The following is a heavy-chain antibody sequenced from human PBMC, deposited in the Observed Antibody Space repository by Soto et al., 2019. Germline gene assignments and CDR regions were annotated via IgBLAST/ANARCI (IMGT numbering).Heavy chain of an antibody. CDR2: IYPGDSDT. V-gene: IGHV5-51*01. CDR3: ARLAVAGTGTTYYYYYGMDV. Sequence: GESLKISCKGSGYSFTSYWIGWVRQMPGKGLEWMGIIYPGDSDTRYSPSFQGQVTISADKSISTAYLQWSSLKASDTAMYYCARLAVAGTGTTYYYYYGMDVWRQRTTVTVSS. J-gene: IGHJ6*02. CDR1: GYSFTSYW. D-gene: IGHD6-19*01.